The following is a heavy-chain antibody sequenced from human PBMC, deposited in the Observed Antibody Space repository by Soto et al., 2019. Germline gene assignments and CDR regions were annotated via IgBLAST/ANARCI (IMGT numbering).Heavy chain of an antibody. CDR3: AILGIGNLHGLVDV. J-gene: IGHJ6*02. Sequence: QVQLQESGPGLVKPSETLSLTCTVSGGAIDRYNCAWIRQPPGKALEWVGYVYYNGGSSYNPSLKSRVTLSTDTSMSQFSLPLTAVTAVDTAVYYCAILGIGNLHGLVDVWGRGTKVTVSS. D-gene: IGHD7-27*01. CDR2: VYYNGGS. V-gene: IGHV4-59*08. CDR1: GGAIDRYN.